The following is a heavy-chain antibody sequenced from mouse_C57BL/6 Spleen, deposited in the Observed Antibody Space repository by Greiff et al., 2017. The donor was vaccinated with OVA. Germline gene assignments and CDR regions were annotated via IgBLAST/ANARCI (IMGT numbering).Heavy chain of an antibody. CDR2: ISSGGDYI. CDR1: GFTFSSYA. CDR3: TRDGGGSSYEDYAMDY. Sequence: DVKLVESGEGLVKPGGSLKLSCAASGFTFSSYAMSWVRQTPEKRLEWVAYISSGGDYIFYADTVKGRFTLSRDNARNTLYLQMSSLKSEDTAMYYCTRDGGGSSYEDYAMDYWGQGTSVTVSS. V-gene: IGHV5-9-1*02. J-gene: IGHJ4*01. D-gene: IGHD1-1*01.